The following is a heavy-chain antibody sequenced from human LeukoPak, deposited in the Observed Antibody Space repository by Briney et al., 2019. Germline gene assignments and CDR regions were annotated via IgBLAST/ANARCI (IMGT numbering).Heavy chain of an antibody. D-gene: IGHD3-16*01. J-gene: IGHJ4*02. V-gene: IGHV3-23*01. CDR1: GLSFSSFA. Sequence: GGSLRLSCAASGLSFSSFAMSWVRQGLARGLEWVSSLRGNGETFYADSVKGRFTLSSDNTRNTVYLQLNNLRVEDTAIYYCARASWVSSPDAVRWGQGTLVTVSS. CDR2: LRGNGET. CDR3: ARASWVSSPDAVR.